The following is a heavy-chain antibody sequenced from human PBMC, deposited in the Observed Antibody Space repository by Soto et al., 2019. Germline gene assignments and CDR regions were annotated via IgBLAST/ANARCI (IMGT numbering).Heavy chain of an antibody. J-gene: IGHJ5*01. CDR3: ARSDGYNFNWLDS. V-gene: IGHV1-8*01. CDR1: GYTFATYD. Sequence: QVQLVQSGAEVKTPGASVKVSYKASGYTFATYDINWVRQAPGQGLEWMGWMNPNSGNTGYAQKFQGRLTMTRDTALRVARMERSSLRNEDTAVYYCARSDGYNFNWLDSLGQGTLVTVSA. CDR2: MNPNSGNT. D-gene: IGHD2-21*01.